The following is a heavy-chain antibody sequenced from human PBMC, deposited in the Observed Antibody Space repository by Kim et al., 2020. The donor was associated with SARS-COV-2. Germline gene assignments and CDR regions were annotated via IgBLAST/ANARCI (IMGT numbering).Heavy chain of an antibody. CDR3: ARAYMVRGVIISRDAFDI. CDR1: GYTFTSYA. V-gene: IGHV1-3*01. D-gene: IGHD3-10*01. CDR2: INAGNGNT. J-gene: IGHJ3*02. Sequence: ASVKVSCKASGYTFTSYAMHWVRQAPGQRLEWMGWINAGNGNTKYSQKFQGRVTITRDTSASTAYMELSSLRSEDTAVYYCARAYMVRGVIISRDAFDIWGQGTMVTVSS.